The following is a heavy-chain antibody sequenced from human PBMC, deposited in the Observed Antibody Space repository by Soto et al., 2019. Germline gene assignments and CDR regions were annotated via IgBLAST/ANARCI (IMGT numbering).Heavy chain of an antibody. D-gene: IGHD6-19*01. J-gene: IGHJ4*02. V-gene: IGHV4-59*01. CDR3: ARVYLIGGWYLDY. Sequence: SETLSLTCTVSGVSISSYYWSWVRQPPGKGLEWIGYIYYSGSTNYNPSLKSRVTISVDTSKNQFSLKLSSVTAADTAVYYCARVYLIGGWYLDYWGQGTLVTVS. CDR1: GVSISSYY. CDR2: IYYSGST.